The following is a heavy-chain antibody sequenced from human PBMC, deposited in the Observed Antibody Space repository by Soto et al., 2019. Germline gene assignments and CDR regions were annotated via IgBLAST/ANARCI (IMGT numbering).Heavy chain of an antibody. CDR3: ARGSPPTFDY. J-gene: IGHJ4*02. CDR2: INAGNGNT. Sequence: GASVKVSCKASGYTFSNYAIHWVRQAPGQRLERMGWINAGNGNTKSSQKFQGRVTITRDTSASTAYMELSSLRSEDTAVYYCARGSPPTFDYWGQGTLVTSPQ. CDR1: GYTFSNYA. D-gene: IGHD1-26*01. V-gene: IGHV1-3*01.